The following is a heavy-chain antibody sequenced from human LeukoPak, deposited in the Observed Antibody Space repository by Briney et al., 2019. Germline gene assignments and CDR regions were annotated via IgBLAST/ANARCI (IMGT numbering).Heavy chain of an antibody. CDR3: ARGAYSSSIYYFDY. Sequence: GGSLRLSCAASGFTFDDYGTSWVRQTPGKGLEWVSGINWNGGSTGYADSVKGRFTISRDNAKNSLYRQMNSLRAEDTALYYCARGAYSSSIYYFDYWGQGTLVTVSS. CDR2: INWNGGST. D-gene: IGHD6-6*01. V-gene: IGHV3-20*04. J-gene: IGHJ4*02. CDR1: GFTFDDYG.